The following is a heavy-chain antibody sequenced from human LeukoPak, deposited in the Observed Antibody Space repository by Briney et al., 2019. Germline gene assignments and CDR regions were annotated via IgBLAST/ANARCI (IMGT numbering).Heavy chain of an antibody. CDR1: GFTVSSNY. CDR3: ARLGGSYYTY. Sequence: GGSLRLSCAASGFTVSSNYMSWVRQAPGKGLEWVANIKQDGSEKYYVDSVKGRFTISRDNAKNSLYLQMNSLRVEDTAVYYCARLGGSYYTYWGQGTLVTVSS. CDR2: IKQDGSEK. J-gene: IGHJ4*02. V-gene: IGHV3-7*01. D-gene: IGHD1-26*01.